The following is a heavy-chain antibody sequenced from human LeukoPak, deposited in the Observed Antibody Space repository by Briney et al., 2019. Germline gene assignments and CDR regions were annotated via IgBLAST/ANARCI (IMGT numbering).Heavy chain of an antibody. CDR3: VRYGRRANDQPFDV. Sequence: GGSLRLSCEVSGFTFSNYWMMWVRQAPGKGLEWGGSIDEDGSETNYVDSVTGRFTVSRDHAKNSLFLQMNSLRAEDTAVYYCVRYGRRANDQPFDVWGQGTMVTVSS. CDR2: IDEDGSET. V-gene: IGHV3-7*01. CDR1: GFTFSNYW. D-gene: IGHD1-1*01. J-gene: IGHJ3*01.